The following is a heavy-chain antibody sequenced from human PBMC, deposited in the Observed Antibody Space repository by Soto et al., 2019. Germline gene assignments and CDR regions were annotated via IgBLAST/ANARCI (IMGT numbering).Heavy chain of an antibody. CDR2: INHSGST. V-gene: IGHV4-34*01. D-gene: IGHD3-3*01. CDR1: GGSFSGYY. CDR3: ARGGYDFWSGYPPRY. J-gene: IGHJ4*02. Sequence: TLSLTCAVYGGSFSGYYWSWIRQPPGKGLEWIGEINHSGSTNYNPSLKSRVTISVDTSKNQFSLKLSSVTAADTAVYYCARGGYDFWSGYPPRYWGQGTLVTVSS.